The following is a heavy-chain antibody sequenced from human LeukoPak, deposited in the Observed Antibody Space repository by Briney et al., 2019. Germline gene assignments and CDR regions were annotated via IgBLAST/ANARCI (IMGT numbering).Heavy chain of an antibody. J-gene: IGHJ6*02. V-gene: IGHV1-46*01. CDR2: INPSGGST. D-gene: IGHD2-2*01. CDR3: ARDVENEAHCSSTSCYDYYYYGMDV. Sequence: GASVKVSCKASGYTFTSYYMHWVRQAPGQGLEWMGIINPSGGSTSYAQKFQGRVTMTRDTSTSTVYMELSSLRSEDTAVYYCARDVENEAHCSSTSCYDYYYYGMDVWGQGTTVTVSS. CDR1: GYTFTSYY.